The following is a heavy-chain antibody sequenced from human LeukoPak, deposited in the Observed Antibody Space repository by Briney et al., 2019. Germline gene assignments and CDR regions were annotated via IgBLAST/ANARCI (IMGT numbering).Heavy chain of an antibody. CDR1: GGSISSSVYY. V-gene: IGHV4-39*01. J-gene: IGHJ4*02. CDR2: IYYSGST. D-gene: IGHD5-18*01. Sequence: SETLSLTCTVSGGSISSSVYYWGWIRQPPGKGLEWIGSIYYSGSTYYNPSLKSRVTISVDTSKNQFSLRLSSVTAADTAVYYCASVDTNTRHDYWGQGTLITVSS. CDR3: ASVDTNTRHDY.